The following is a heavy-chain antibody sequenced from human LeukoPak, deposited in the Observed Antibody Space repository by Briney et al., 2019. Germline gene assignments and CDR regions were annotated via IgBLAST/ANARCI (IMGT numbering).Heavy chain of an antibody. J-gene: IGHJ4*02. CDR1: GFTFSDYW. CDR2: MNSDVSSR. CDR3: AREYRSGDFDY. D-gene: IGHD3-10*01. V-gene: IGHV3-74*01. Sequence: PGGSLRLSCAASGFTFSDYWMHWVRQAPGKGLVWVSVSRMNSDVSSRSYADSVKGRFTISRDNAKNTLYLQMNSLRAEDTAVYYCAREYRSGDFDYWGQGTLVTVSS.